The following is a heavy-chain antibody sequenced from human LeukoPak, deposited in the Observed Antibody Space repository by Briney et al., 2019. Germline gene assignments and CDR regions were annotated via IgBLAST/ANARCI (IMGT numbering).Heavy chain of an antibody. CDR1: VYTFTHFY. D-gene: IGHD2-8*02. V-gene: IGHV1-2*02. J-gene: IGHJ4*02. Sequence: ASVNVSCKTSVYTFTHFYMYWVRQTPGQGLDYMGWIKLDSGGTNYAQKLQGRVTMTRDTSVSTAYMELRSLSSDDTAVYYCARGNPGRGSFLYDYWGQGTLVTVSS. CDR2: IKLDSGGT. CDR3: ARGNPGRGSFLYDY.